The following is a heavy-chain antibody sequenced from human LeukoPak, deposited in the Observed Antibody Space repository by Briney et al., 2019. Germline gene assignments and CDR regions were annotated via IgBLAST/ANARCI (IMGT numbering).Heavy chain of an antibody. V-gene: IGHV4-31*03. CDR2: IYYSGST. CDR1: GGSISSGGSY. Sequence: SETLSLTCTVSGGSISSGGSYWSWIRQHPGKGLEWIGYIYYSGSTYYNPSLKSRVTISVDTSKNQFSLKLSSVTAADTAVYYCARSQLGGVFDIWGQGTMVTVSS. CDR3: ARSQLGGVFDI. J-gene: IGHJ3*02. D-gene: IGHD1-1*01.